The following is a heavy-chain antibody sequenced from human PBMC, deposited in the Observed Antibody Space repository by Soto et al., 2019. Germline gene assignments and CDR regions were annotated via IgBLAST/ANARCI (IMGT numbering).Heavy chain of an antibody. Sequence: QVQLVQSGAEVKKPGSSVKVSCKASGGTFSSYAISWVRQAPGQGLEWMGGIIPIFGTANYAQKLQGRVTITADESTSTAYMKLSSLRSEDTAVYYCARDRDGDVNWYFDLWGRGTLVTVSS. V-gene: IGHV1-69*12. CDR3: ARDRDGDVNWYFDL. CDR1: GGTFSSYA. J-gene: IGHJ2*01. D-gene: IGHD4-17*01. CDR2: IIPIFGTA.